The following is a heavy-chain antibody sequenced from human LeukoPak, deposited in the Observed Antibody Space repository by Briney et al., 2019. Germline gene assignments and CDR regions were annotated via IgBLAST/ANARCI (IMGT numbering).Heavy chain of an antibody. V-gene: IGHV3-21*01. Sequence: GGSLRLSCAASGFTFSSYRMNWVRQAPGKGLEWVSSISSSSSYIYYADSVKGRFTISRDNAKNSLYLQMNSLRAEDTAVYYCARDLGDYSFDYWGQGTLVIVSS. CDR2: ISSSSSYI. CDR3: ARDLGDYSFDY. J-gene: IGHJ4*02. CDR1: GFTFSSYR. D-gene: IGHD4-17*01.